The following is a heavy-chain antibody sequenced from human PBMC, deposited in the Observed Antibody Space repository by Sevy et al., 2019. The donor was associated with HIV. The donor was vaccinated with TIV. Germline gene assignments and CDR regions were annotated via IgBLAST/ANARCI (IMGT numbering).Heavy chain of an antibody. CDR2: IRYDGSNK. CDR3: AKDLCSTTSCYVYYYYYGMDV. J-gene: IGHJ6*02. Sequence: GGSLRLSCAASGFTFSSYGMHWVRQAPGKGLEWVAFIRYDGSNKYYADSVKGRFTISRDNSKNTLYLQMNSLRAEDTAVYYCAKDLCSTTSCYVYYYYYGMDVWGPGTTVTVSS. CDR1: GFTFSSYG. V-gene: IGHV3-30*02. D-gene: IGHD2-2*01.